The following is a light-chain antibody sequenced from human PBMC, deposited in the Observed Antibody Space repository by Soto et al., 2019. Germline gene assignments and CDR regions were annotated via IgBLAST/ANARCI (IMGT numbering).Light chain of an antibody. CDR1: SSDVGAYNY. V-gene: IGLV2-14*01. Sequence: QSVLTQPASVSGSPGQSITISCTGTSSDVGAYNYVSWYQHHPGKAPKLIIYEVSNRPSGLSNRFPGSKSGNTASLTISGLQAEDEADYYCSSYTSSSTFVFGTGTKVTVL. CDR2: EVS. J-gene: IGLJ1*01. CDR3: SSYTSSSTFV.